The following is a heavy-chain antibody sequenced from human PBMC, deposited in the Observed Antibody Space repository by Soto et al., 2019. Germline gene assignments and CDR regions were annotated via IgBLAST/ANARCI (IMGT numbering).Heavy chain of an antibody. CDR3: ARDYEGYYDSSGYYYPYYYGMDV. V-gene: IGHV4-31*03. D-gene: IGHD3-22*01. CDR2: IYYSGST. CDR1: GGSISSGGYY. J-gene: IGHJ6*02. Sequence: SETLSLTCTVSGGSISSGGYYWSWIRQRPGKGLEWIGYIYYSGSTYYNPSLKSRVTISVDTSKNQFSLKLSSVTAADTAVYYCARDYEGYYDSSGYYYPYYYGMDVWVQGTTVT.